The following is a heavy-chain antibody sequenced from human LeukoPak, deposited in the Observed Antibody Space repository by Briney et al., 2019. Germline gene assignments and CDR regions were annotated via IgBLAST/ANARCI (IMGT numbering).Heavy chain of an antibody. CDR3: AKMVREFYTISYYFDY. CDR2: IWYDGSKK. V-gene: IGHV3-33*06. D-gene: IGHD2-8*01. Sequence: QPGRSLRLSCAASGFTFSSYGMHWVRQAPGKGLEWVAVIWYDGSKKYYADSVKGRFTISRDNSKNTLYLQMNSLRADDTAVYYCAKMVREFYTISYYFDYWGQGTLVTVSS. J-gene: IGHJ4*02. CDR1: GFTFSSYG.